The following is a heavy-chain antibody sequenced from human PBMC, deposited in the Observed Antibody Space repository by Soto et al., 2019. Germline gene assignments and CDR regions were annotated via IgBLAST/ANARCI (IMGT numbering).Heavy chain of an antibody. CDR3: ASRGDGYNYSYY. CDR1: GFTLSDYY. V-gene: IGHV3-11*01. D-gene: IGHD3-10*01. J-gene: IGHJ4*02. Sequence: GSLRLSYAASGFTLSDYYMSWIRQAPGKGLEWVSYISSSGSTIYYADSVKGRFTISRDNAKNSLYLQMNSLRAEDTAVYYCASRGDGYNYSYYWGQGTLVTVSS. CDR2: ISSSGSTI.